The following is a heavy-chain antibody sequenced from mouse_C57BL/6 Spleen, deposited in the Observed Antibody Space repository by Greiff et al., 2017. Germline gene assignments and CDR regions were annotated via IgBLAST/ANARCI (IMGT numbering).Heavy chain of an antibody. V-gene: IGHV1-15*01. CDR2: IDPETGGT. J-gene: IGHJ2*01. CDR3: TRRNYWDYFDY. Sequence: VQLQQSGAELVRPGASVTLSCKASGYTFTDYEMHWVKQTPVHGLEWIGAIDPETGGTAYNQKFKGKAILTADKSSSTAYMELRSLTSEDSAVYYCTRRNYWDYFDYWGQGTTLTVSS. D-gene: IGHD2-1*01. CDR1: GYTFTDYE.